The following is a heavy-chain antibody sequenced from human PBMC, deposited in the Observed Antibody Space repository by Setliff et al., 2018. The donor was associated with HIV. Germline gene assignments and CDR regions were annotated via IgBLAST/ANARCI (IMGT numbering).Heavy chain of an antibody. V-gene: IGHV4-4*07. CDR2: ISSSGST. D-gene: IGHD2-15*01. CDR1: NVSINSYY. J-gene: IGHJ1*01. Sequence: PSETLSLTCTVSNVSINSYYWSWIRQPAGRALEWIGRISSSGSTNYNPSLKSRVKMSIDTSKNQFSLQLSSVTAADTAVSFCARDPYCSGDGCFRYYQHWGRGTLVTVSS. CDR3: ARDPYCSGDGCFRYYQH.